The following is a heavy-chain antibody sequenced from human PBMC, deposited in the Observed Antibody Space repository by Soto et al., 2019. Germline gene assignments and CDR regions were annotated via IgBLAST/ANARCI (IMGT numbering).Heavy chain of an antibody. CDR2: IVVGSGNT. V-gene: IGHV1-58*02. Sequence: GASVKVSCKASGFTFTSSAMQWVRQARGQRLEWIGWIVVGSGNTNYAQKFQERVTITRDMSTSTAYMELSSLRSEDTAVYYCAASPGVGATTPFDYWGQGTLVTVSS. CDR1: GFTFTSSA. J-gene: IGHJ4*02. D-gene: IGHD1-26*01. CDR3: AASPGVGATTPFDY.